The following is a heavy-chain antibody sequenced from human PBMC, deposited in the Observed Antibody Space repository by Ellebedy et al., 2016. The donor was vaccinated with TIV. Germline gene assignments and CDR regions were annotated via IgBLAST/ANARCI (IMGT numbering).Heavy chain of an antibody. V-gene: IGHV1-69*04. Sequence: ASVKVSCKASGYTFTSYAVHWVRQAPGQRLEWMVRIIPILGIANYAQKFQGRVTITADKSTSTAYMELSSLRSEDTAVYYCATVTVVVTAIGDDAFDIWGQGTMVTVSS. CDR3: ATVTVVVTAIGDDAFDI. D-gene: IGHD2-21*02. CDR2: IIPILGIA. CDR1: GYTFTSYA. J-gene: IGHJ3*02.